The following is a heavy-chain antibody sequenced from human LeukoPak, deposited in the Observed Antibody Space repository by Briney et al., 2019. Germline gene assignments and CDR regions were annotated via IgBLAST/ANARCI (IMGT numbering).Heavy chain of an antibody. V-gene: IGHV3-7*01. CDR2: INPDGIKR. J-gene: IGHJ4*02. Sequence: GGSLRLSCAASGFTFSSYSMNWARQAPGKGLEWVASINPDGIKRYSADSVKGRFTISRDNARNSLYLQMDSLRVEDTAFYYCARDLAFSRLDYWGQGVLVTVSS. CDR1: GFTFSSYS. D-gene: IGHD2/OR15-2a*01. CDR3: ARDLAFSRLDY.